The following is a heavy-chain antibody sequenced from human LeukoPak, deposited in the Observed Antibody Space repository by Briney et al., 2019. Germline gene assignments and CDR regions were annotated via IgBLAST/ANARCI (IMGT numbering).Heavy chain of an antibody. V-gene: IGHV1-18*01. CDR2: ISAYNGNT. J-gene: IGHJ4*02. CDR3: ARKEYYYDSRYYFDY. D-gene: IGHD3-22*01. Sequence: ASVKVSCKASGYTFTSYGISWVRQAPGQGLEWMGWISAYNGNTNYAQKLQGRVTMTTDTSTSTAYMELRSLRSDDTAVYYCARKEYYYDSRYYFDYWGQGTLVTVSS. CDR1: GYTFTSYG.